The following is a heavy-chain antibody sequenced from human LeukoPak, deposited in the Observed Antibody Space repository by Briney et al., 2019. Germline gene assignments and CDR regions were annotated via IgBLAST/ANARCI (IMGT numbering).Heavy chain of an antibody. J-gene: IGHJ4*02. V-gene: IGHV3-23*01. CDR1: GVTFSGYA. D-gene: IGHD5-24*01. CDR3: AKGGPTNRHGHVDY. CDR2: VSGSGGST. Sequence: GGSLRLSCAASGVTFSGYAMSWVRQAPGKGLEWVSAVSGSGGSTYYADSVKGRFTISRDNSKNTLYLQMNSLRAEDTAVYYCAKGGPTNRHGHVDYWGQGTLVTVSS.